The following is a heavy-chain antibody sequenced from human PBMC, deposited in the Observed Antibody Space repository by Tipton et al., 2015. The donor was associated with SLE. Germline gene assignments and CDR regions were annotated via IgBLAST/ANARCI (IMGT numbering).Heavy chain of an antibody. CDR1: GFTVSSNY. Sequence: SLRLSCAASGFTVSSNYMSWVRQAPGKGLEWVSVIYSGGSTHYADSVKGRFTISRDNSKNTLYLQMNSLRAEDTAVYYCARLIAAAGTRGDYWGQGTLVTVSS. J-gene: IGHJ4*02. CDR2: IYSGGST. D-gene: IGHD6-13*01. V-gene: IGHV3-66*04. CDR3: ARLIAAAGTRGDY.